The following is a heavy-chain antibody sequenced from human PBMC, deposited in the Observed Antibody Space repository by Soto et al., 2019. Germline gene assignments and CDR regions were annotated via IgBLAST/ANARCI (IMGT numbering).Heavy chain of an antibody. V-gene: IGHV2-5*02. CDR2: IYWDGIE. J-gene: IGHJ4*02. Sequence: QITLKESGPRLWNPTKTLTLTCTVSGFSLTTSGVGWGWIGQPPGKAPEWLALIYWDGIERYSPSLRSRLTITMDTSKNQVVLTMTTMDPVDTATYYCAHSPCSGGTCYLFDHWGQGTPVIVSS. CDR3: AHSPCSGGTCYLFDH. D-gene: IGHD2-15*01. CDR1: GFSLTTSGVG.